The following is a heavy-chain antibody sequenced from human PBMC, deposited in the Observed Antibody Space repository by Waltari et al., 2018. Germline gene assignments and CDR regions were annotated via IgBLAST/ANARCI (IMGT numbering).Heavy chain of an antibody. Sequence: EVQLVESGGGLVQPGGPLRLSCAASGFAFRTYWMPWVRQAPGQGLVWVSRIINDETTTIYADSVKGRFTISRDNAKNTLYLQMNSLRDDDTAVYYCATGAMSAYEIWGQGTMVTVSS. V-gene: IGHV3-74*01. CDR1: GFAFRTYW. CDR3: ATGAMSAYEI. D-gene: IGHD1-26*01. J-gene: IGHJ3*02. CDR2: IINDETTT.